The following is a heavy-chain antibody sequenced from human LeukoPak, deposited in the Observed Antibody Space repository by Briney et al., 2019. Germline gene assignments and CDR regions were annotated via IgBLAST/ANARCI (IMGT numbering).Heavy chain of an antibody. J-gene: IGHJ4*02. Sequence: VSVKGSCKASGYTFTGYYMHWVRQAPGQGLEWMGWINPNSGGTNYAQKFQGRVTMTRDTSISTAYMELSRLRSDDTAVYYCARGDYGDYVLDYWGQGTLVTVSS. V-gene: IGHV1-2*02. CDR3: ARGDYGDYVLDY. D-gene: IGHD4-17*01. CDR2: INPNSGGT. CDR1: GYTFTGYY.